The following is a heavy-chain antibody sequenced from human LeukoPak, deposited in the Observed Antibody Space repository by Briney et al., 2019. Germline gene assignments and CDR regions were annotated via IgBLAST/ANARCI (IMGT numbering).Heavy chain of an antibody. CDR3: ARDPYSGNYGAYYYYYMDV. Sequence: GGSLRLSCAASGFTFSTYNMNWLRQAPGKGLEWVSSITSGETYIYYADSVKGRFTISRDNAKNSLYLQMDSLRVEDTAVYYCARDPYSGNYGAYYYYYMDVWGKGTTVTISS. D-gene: IGHD1-26*01. V-gene: IGHV3-21*06. J-gene: IGHJ6*03. CDR2: ITSGETYI. CDR1: GFTFSTYN.